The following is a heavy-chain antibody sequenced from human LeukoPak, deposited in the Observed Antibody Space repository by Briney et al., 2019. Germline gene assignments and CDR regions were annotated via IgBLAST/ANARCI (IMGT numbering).Heavy chain of an antibody. CDR2: IKSDGSST. D-gene: IGHD5-18*01. Sequence: GGSLRLSCAASGFTFSSYWMHWVRQAPGKGLVWVSRIKSDGSSTTYADSVKGRFTISRDNAKNTLYLQMNSLRAEDTAVYYCARDGGYSYGYRNAFDIWGQGTMVTVSS. CDR3: ARDGGYSYGYRNAFDI. V-gene: IGHV3-74*01. CDR1: GFTFSSYW. J-gene: IGHJ3*02.